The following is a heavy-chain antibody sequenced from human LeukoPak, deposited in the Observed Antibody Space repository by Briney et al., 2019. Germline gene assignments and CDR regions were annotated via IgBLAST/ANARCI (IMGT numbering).Heavy chain of an antibody. CDR3: ARGSGRYFDWLSKYYYYYYGMDV. D-gene: IGHD3-9*01. CDR2: INTNTGNP. J-gene: IGHJ6*02. V-gene: IGHV7-4-1*02. Sequence: GASVKVSCKASGYTFTSYAMNWVRQAPGQGLEWMGWINTNTGNPTYAQGFTGRFVFSLDTSVSTAHLQISSLKAEDTAVYYCARGSGRYFDWLSKYYYYYYGMDVWGQGTTVTVSS. CDR1: GYTFTSYA.